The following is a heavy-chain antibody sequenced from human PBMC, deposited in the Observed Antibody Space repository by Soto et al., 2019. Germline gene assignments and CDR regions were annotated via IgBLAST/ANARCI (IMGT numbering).Heavy chain of an antibody. CDR2: ITASGAGT. CDR1: GFTFSNYA. Sequence: GGSLRLSCAASGFTFSNYAMTWVRQPPGKGLEWVSFITASGAGTFYADTVKGRFTGRFTISRDNSMNSLFLQMNNLGADDTAVYYCAKNRDSGGPAPDYWGQGTLVTVSS. CDR3: AKNRDSGGPAPDY. J-gene: IGHJ4*02. D-gene: IGHD1-26*01. V-gene: IGHV3-23*01.